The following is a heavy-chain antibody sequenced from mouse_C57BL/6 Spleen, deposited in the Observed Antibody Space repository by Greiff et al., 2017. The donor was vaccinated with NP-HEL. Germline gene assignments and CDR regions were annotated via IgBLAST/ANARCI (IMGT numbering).Heavy chain of an antibody. D-gene: IGHD2-1*01. CDR3: TTWGNYFYAMDY. CDR1: GFNIKDSY. CDR2: IDPEDGDT. J-gene: IGHJ4*01. Sequence: VQLQQSGAELVRPGASVKLSCTASGFNIKDSYMHWVKQRPEQGLEWIGRIDPEDGDTEYAPKFQGKATMTADTSSNTAYLQLSSLTSEDTAVYYCTTWGNYFYAMDYWGQGTSVTVSS. V-gene: IGHV14-1*01.